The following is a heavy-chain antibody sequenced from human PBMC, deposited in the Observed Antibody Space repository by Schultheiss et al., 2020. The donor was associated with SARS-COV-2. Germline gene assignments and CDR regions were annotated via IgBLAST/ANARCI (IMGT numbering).Heavy chain of an antibody. CDR1: GFTFDDYA. CDR3: AKAYTAMAKTFDY. V-gene: IGHV3-9*01. D-gene: IGHD5-18*01. Sequence: GGSLRLSCAASGFTFDDYAMHWVRQAPGKGLEWVSGISWNSGSIGYADSVKGRFTISRDNAKNSLYLQMNSLRAEDTALYYCAKAYTAMAKTFDYWGQGTLVTGSS. J-gene: IGHJ4*02. CDR2: ISWNSGSI.